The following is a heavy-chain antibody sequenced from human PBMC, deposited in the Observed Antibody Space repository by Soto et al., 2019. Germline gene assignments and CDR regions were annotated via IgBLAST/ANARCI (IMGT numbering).Heavy chain of an antibody. V-gene: IGHV1-18*01. CDR2: VSAYNGER. Sequence: QVQLVQSGAEVKKPGASVKVSCKASGYTFTNYGINWVRQAPGQGLEWLGWVSAYNGERRYAQRVQARVIMTAHTSTTTAYMELRSLRSDDTAVYYCSRGPSIPASGDYWGQGTLVTVSS. CDR3: SRGPSIPASGDY. CDR1: GYTFTNYG. D-gene: IGHD6-6*01. J-gene: IGHJ4*01.